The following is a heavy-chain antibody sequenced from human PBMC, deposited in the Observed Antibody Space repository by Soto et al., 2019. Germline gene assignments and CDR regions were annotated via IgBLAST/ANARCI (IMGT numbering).Heavy chain of an antibody. CDR2: TYYSVST. V-gene: IGHV4-59*01. D-gene: IGHD6-13*01. J-gene: IGHJ4*02. Sequence: QVQLQESGPRLVKPSETLSLTCTVSGGSMIAYYWNWMRQPPGKGLQWIGYTYYSVSTTYNPSLTSRVTMSVDSSKNQDFLKLDSVTPADTDVYYWARVQGTAGKRYFAYWVPGTLVNVSS. CDR3: ARVQGTAGKRYFAY. CDR1: GGSMIAYY.